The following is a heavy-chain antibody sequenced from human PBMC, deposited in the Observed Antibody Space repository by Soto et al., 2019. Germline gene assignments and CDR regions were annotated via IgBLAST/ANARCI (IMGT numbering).Heavy chain of an antibody. CDR1: GYSFSGYC. V-gene: IGHV5-10-1*01. CDR3: ARQIYDSDTGPNCQYYFDS. D-gene: IGHD3-22*01. J-gene: IGHJ4*02. Sequence: XESLIISSKGCGYSFSGYCITWVRQNPGKGLEWMGRIDPSDAQTYYSPSFRGHVNISVTKSITTVFLQWSSLRASDTAMYYCARQIYDSDTGPNCQYYFDSWGQGTPVTVSS. CDR2: IDPSDAQT.